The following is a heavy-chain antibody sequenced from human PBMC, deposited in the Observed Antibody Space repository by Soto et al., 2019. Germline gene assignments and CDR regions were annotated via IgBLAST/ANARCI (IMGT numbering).Heavy chain of an antibody. CDR2: IRNKANSYTT. CDR1: GFTFSDHY. D-gene: IGHD3-10*01. Sequence: EVQLVESGGGLVQPGGSLRLSCAASGFTFSDHYMDWVRQAPGKGLEWVGRIRNKANSYTTEYAASVKDRFTISRDDSKNSVYLEMNSLKIEDTAVYYGARGTFDYWGQGTLVTVSS. V-gene: IGHV3-72*01. CDR3: ARGTFDY. J-gene: IGHJ4*02.